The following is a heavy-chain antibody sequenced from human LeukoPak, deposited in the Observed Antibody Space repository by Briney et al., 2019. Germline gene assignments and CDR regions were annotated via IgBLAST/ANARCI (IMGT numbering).Heavy chain of an antibody. V-gene: IGHV1-18*01. CDR3: ARGAHYYDSSGYYWFDY. CDR2: ISAYNGNT. D-gene: IGHD3-22*01. J-gene: IGHJ4*02. CDR1: GYTFTSYG. Sequence: ASVKVSCKASGYTFTSYGISWVRQAPGQGLEWMGWISAYNGNTNYAQKLQGRVTMTTDTSTSTAYMELRSLRSDDTAVYYCARGAHYYDSSGYYWFDYWSQGTLVTVSS.